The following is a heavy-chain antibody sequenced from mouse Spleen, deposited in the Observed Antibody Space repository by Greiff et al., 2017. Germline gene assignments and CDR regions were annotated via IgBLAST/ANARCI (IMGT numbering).Heavy chain of an antibody. V-gene: IGHV5-6-2*01. CDR1: GFTFSSYA. J-gene: IGHJ3*01. Sequence: EVKVVESGGGLVKPGGSLKLSCAASGFTFSSYAMSWVRQTPEKRLEWVAAINSNGGSTYYPDPVKDRFTISRDNAKNTLYLQMSSLRSEDTVLYYCARGYGDYLAWFAYWGQGTLVTVSA. D-gene: IGHD2-13*01. CDR3: ARGYGDYLAWFAY. CDR2: INSNGGST.